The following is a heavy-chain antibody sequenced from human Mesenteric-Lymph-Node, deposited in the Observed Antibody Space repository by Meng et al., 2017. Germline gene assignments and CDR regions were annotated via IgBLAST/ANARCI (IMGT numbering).Heavy chain of an antibody. J-gene: IGHJ4*02. Sequence: GGSLRLSCTASRFTLSNYWMSWVRQAPGKGLEWVSGISWNGAKIGYADSVKGRFTISRDNSENTLYLQMNSLRAEDTAVYYCAREGQLGYWGQGTLVTVSS. D-gene: IGHD6-6*01. CDR2: ISWNGAKI. CDR3: AREGQLGY. V-gene: IGHV3-20*04. CDR1: RFTLSNYW.